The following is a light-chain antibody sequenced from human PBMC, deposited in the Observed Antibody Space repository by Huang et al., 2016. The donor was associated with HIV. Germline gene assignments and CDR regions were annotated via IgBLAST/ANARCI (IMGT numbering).Light chain of an antibody. CDR3: QQYNNWPPLLT. CDR1: QSINNN. CDR2: GAS. Sequence: EIVLTQSPATLSLSPGERAALSCRATQSINNNLAWYQKPGQSPRLLIYGASTRATGIPARFRGSGSGTEFTLTISSLQSEDFAVYYCQQYNNWPPLLTFGGGTKVEIK. J-gene: IGKJ4*01. V-gene: IGKV3-15*01.